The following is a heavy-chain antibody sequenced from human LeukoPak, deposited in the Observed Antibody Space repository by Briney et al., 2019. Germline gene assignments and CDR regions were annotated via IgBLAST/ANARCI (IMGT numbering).Heavy chain of an antibody. D-gene: IGHD2-8*01. CDR1: GFTFSSYG. V-gene: IGHV3-33*01. J-gene: IGHJ4*02. CDR3: ARGGGLMVYAVLGY. CDR2: IWYDGSNK. Sequence: GRSLRLSCAASGFTFSSYGMHWVRQAPGKGLEWVAVIWYDGSNKYYADSVKGRFTISRDNFKNTLYLQMNSLRAEDTAVYYCARGGGLMVYAVLGYWGQGTLVTVSS.